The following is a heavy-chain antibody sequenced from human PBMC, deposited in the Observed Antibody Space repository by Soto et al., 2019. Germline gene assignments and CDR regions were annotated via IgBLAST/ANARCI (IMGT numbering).Heavy chain of an antibody. V-gene: IGHV4-39*01. CDR2: IYYSGST. D-gene: IGHD3-9*01. Sequence: QLLLQESGPGLVKPSETLSLTCTVSGGSISSSSYYWGWIRQPPGKGLEWIGSIYYSGSTYYNPSLKSRVTISVDTSKNQFSLKLSSVTAADTAVYYCARKNYDILTGSDAFDIWGQGTMVTVSS. CDR3: ARKNYDILTGSDAFDI. J-gene: IGHJ3*02. CDR1: GGSISSSSYY.